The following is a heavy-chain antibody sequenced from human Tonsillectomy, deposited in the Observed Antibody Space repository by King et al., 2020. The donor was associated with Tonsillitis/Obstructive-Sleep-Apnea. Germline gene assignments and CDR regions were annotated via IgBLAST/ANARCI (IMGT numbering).Heavy chain of an antibody. J-gene: IGHJ6*03. V-gene: IGHV3-11*05. Sequence: VQLVESGGGLVKPGGSLRLSCAASGFTFSDYYMSWIRQAPGKGLEWVSYISSSSSYTNYADSVKGRFTISRDNAKNSLYLQMNSLRAEDTAVYYCARRSYGSRSPHRLSYFYYLDVWGKGTTVTVSS. CDR1: GFTFSDYY. D-gene: IGHD3-10*01. CDR3: ARRSYGSRSPHRLSYFYYLDV. CDR2: ISSSSSYT.